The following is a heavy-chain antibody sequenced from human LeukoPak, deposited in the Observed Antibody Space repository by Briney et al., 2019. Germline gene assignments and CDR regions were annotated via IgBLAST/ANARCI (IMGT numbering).Heavy chain of an antibody. CDR2: LYPGDSDS. Sequence: GESLRISCKAYGYSFFSNYWIAWVRQMPGKGLEWMGILYPGDSDSRYRPSFQGQVTISADRSISTAYLHWSSLKVSDTAMYYCARASRDGFNQNFDFWGQGTLVTVSS. J-gene: IGHJ4*02. V-gene: IGHV5-51*01. CDR1: GYSFFSNYW. CDR3: ARASRDGFNQNFDF. D-gene: IGHD5-24*01.